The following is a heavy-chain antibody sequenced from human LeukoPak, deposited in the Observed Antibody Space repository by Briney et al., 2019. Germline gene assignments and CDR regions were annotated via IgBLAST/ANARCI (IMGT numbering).Heavy chain of an antibody. J-gene: IGHJ4*02. D-gene: IGHD3-9*01. CDR2: IGGRDSGT. CDR3: AKWGDYGILTGYYDVDY. V-gene: IGHV3-23*01. CDR1: GLLFSNYP. Sequence: PGACLRLACAASGLLFSNYPMRSVRWARGWGVGWVSAIGGRDSGTYYAVSVRSRFAVSRDDPKNTLYLQMNTLRAEDTAVYYCAKWGDYGILTGYYDVDYWGQGTLVTVSS.